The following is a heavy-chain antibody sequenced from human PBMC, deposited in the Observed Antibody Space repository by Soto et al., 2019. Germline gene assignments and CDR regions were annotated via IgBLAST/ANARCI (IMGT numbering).Heavy chain of an antibody. CDR3: AKGGGSYFVIPDY. D-gene: IGHD1-26*01. CDR1: GFTFSSYG. CDR2: ISFDGSDK. V-gene: IGHV3-30*18. J-gene: IGHJ4*02. Sequence: QVQLVESGGGVVQPRRSLRLSCAASGFTFSSYGMHWVRQAPGKGLEWVAVISFDGSDKYYTDSVKGRFAISRDNSKSTLYLQMNSLRGDDTAVYYCAKGGGSYFVIPDYWGQGTLVTVSS.